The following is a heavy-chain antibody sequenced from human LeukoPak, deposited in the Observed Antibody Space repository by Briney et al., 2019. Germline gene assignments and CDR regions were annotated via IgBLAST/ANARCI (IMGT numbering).Heavy chain of an antibody. CDR1: GGTFSSYT. D-gene: IGHD6-19*01. CDR3: AAGDIAVAGTPNYYYGMNV. Sequence: SVKVSCKASGGTFSSYTISWVRQAPGQGLEWMGRIIPILGIANYAQKFQGRVTITADKSTSTAYMELSSLRSEDTAVYYCAAGDIAVAGTPNYYYGMNVWGQGTTVTVSS. J-gene: IGHJ6*02. V-gene: IGHV1-69*02. CDR2: IIPILGIA.